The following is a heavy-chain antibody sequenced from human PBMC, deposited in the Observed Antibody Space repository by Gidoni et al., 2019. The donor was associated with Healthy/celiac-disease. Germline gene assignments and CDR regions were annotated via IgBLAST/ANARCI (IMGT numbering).Heavy chain of an antibody. D-gene: IGHD2-15*01. CDR2: IVTAGDT. Sequence: EVQLVESGGGLVQPGGSLRLSCAASGFTFSRYDMHWVRQATGKGLEWVSAIVTAGDTFYPGSVKGRFTISRENAKNSLYLQMNSLRAGDTAVYYCARERCSGGSCYFDYWGQGTLVTVSS. J-gene: IGHJ4*02. CDR3: ARERCSGGSCYFDY. V-gene: IGHV3-13*01. CDR1: GFTFSRYD.